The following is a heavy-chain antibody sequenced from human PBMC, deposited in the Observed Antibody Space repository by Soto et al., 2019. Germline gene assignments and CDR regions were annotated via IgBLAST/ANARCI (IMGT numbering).Heavy chain of an antibody. D-gene: IGHD5-12*01. CDR3: ARDYEPSGYDSDYYYYGMDV. J-gene: IGHJ6*02. Sequence: GGSLRLSCAASGFTFSSYSMNWVRQAPGKGLEWVSSISSSSSYIYYADSVKGRFTISRDNAKNSLYLQMNSLRAEDTAVYYCARDYEPSGYDSDYYYYGMDVWGQGTTVTVSS. CDR2: ISSSSSYI. V-gene: IGHV3-21*01. CDR1: GFTFSSYS.